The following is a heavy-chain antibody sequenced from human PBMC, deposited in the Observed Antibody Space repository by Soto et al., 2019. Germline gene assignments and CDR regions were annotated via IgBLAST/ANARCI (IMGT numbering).Heavy chain of an antibody. V-gene: IGHV4-38-2*02. J-gene: IGHJ6*01. D-gene: IGHD2-15*01. CDR1: GYSISSGYY. Sequence: SETLSLTCSVSGYSISSGYYWGWIRQPPGKGLEWIGSIYHSGSTYYNPSLKSRVTISVDTSKNQFSLKLSSVTAADTAVYYCAREIGNGANTASHMDVWGQGTTVTVSS. CDR2: IYHSGST. CDR3: AREIGNGANTASHMDV.